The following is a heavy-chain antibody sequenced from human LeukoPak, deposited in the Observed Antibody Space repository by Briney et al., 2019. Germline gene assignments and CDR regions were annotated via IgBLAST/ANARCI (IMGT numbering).Heavy chain of an antibody. V-gene: IGHV1-69*05. J-gene: IGHJ3*02. Sequence: SVKVSCKASGGTFSSYAISWVRQAPGQGLEWMGRIIPIFGTANYAQKFQGRVTITTDESTSTAYMELSSLRSEDTAVYYCARDSLEQLGSFDAFDIWGQGTMVTVSS. CDR2: IIPIFGTA. CDR1: GGTFSSYA. D-gene: IGHD6-6*01. CDR3: ARDSLEQLGSFDAFDI.